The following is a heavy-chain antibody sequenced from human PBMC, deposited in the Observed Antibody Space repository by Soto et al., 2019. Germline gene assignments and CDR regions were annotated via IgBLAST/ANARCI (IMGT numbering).Heavy chain of an antibody. D-gene: IGHD3-22*01. Sequence: QLQLQESGPGLVKPSETLSLTCTVSGGSISSSSYYWGWIRQPPGKGLEWIGSIYYSGSTYYNPSLKRRVSISVDTSKHVFSLKLSSVTAADTAVYYCARHVSYFASSGYGDDNWFDPWGQGTLVTVSS. CDR3: ARHVSYFASSGYGDDNWFDP. J-gene: IGHJ5*02. CDR2: IYYSGST. CDR1: GGSISSSSYY. V-gene: IGHV4-39*01.